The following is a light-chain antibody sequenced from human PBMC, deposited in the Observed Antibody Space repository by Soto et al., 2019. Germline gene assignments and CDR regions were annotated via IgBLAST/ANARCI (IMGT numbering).Light chain of an antibody. CDR2: DAS. Sequence: DIQMTQSPSSLSASVGDRVTITCQASQDIYNYLNWYQQKPGKAPKLLICDASNLETGVPSRFSGSGSGTDFTFTISSLQPEDIATYYCPQYDNLPITFGQGTRL. CDR3: PQYDNLPIT. V-gene: IGKV1-33*01. CDR1: QDIYNY. J-gene: IGKJ5*01.